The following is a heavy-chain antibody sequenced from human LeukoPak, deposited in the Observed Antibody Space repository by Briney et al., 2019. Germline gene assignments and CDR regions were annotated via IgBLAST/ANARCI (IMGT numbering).Heavy chain of an antibody. D-gene: IGHD5-24*01. J-gene: IGHJ4*02. CDR1: GFTFSSYA. CDR2: ISGSGGST. V-gene: IGHV3-23*01. CDR3: ARGRRRDGYLDY. Sequence: PGGSLRLSCAASGFTFSSYAMSWVRQAPGKGLEWVSAISGSGGSTNYADSVKGRFTISRDNSKNTLYLQMNSLRAEDTAVYYCARGRRRDGYLDYWGQGTLVTVSS.